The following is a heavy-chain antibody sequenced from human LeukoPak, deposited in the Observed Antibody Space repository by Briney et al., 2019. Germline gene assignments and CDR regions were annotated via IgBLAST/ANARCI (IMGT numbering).Heavy chain of an antibody. V-gene: IGHV4-4*07. D-gene: IGHD3-22*01. Sequence: SETLSLTCTVSGGSISSNYWSWIRQPAGKGLEWIGRIYSSGSANYNPSLKSRVTISVDTPKNQFSLKLSSVTAADTAVYYCARGAHYYDSSGYLGYWGQGTLVTVSS. CDR1: GGSISSNY. J-gene: IGHJ4*02. CDR3: ARGAHYYDSSGYLGY. CDR2: IYSSGSA.